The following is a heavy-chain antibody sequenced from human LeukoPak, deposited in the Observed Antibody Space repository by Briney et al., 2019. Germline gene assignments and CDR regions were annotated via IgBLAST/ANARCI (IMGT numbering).Heavy chain of an antibody. CDR1: GFSLSTSGMC. V-gene: IGHV2-70*11. CDR2: IDWDDDK. J-gene: IGHJ3*01. CDR3: ARTLPEWDDAFDV. Sequence: SGPTLVNPTQTLTLTCTFSGFSLSTSGMCVSWIRQPPRKALEWLARIDWDDDKYYSTSLETRLTISKDTSRNQVVLTMTNMDPVDTATYYCARTLPEWDDAFDVWGQGTMVTVSS. D-gene: IGHD1-26*01.